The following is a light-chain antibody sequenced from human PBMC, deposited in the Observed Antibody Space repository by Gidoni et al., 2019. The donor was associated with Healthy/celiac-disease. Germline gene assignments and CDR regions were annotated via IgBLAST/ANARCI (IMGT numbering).Light chain of an antibody. CDR2: RNN. V-gene: IGLV1-47*01. Sequence: QSVLTQPPSASGTPGQRVTISCSGSSSNIGSNYVYWYQQLPGTAPKLLIYRNNQRPSGVPDRFSGSKSGTSASLAISGLRSEDEADYDGAAWDDSLSGLFGGGTKLTVL. CDR3: AAWDDSLSGL. CDR1: SSNIGSNY. J-gene: IGLJ2*01.